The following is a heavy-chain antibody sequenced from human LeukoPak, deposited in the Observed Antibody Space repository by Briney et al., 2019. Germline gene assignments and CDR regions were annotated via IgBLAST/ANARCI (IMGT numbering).Heavy chain of an antibody. J-gene: IGHJ4*02. CDR3: AKDPAFWSGPHYFDY. CDR2: ISGSGGST. CDR1: GFTFSSYA. Sequence: GGSLRLSCAASGFTFSSYAMSWVRQAPGKGLEWVSAISGSGGSTYYADSVKGRFTISRDNSKNTLYLQMNSLRAEDTAVYYCAKDPAFWSGPHYFDYWGQGTLVTVSS. V-gene: IGHV3-23*01. D-gene: IGHD3-3*01.